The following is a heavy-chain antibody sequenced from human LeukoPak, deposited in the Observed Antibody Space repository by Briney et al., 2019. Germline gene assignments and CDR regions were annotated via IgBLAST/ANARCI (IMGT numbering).Heavy chain of an antibody. D-gene: IGHD5-24*01. Sequence: GGSLRLSCAASGFTVSSNYMSWVRQAPGKGLEWVSGISSSGSGDNTYYADSVKGRFTISRDSSKNTLFLHMNSLTADDTATYYCAKDGDGYNFLLGWYFDLWGRGTLVTVSS. CDR3: AKDGDGYNFLLGWYFDL. CDR2: ISSSGSGDNT. J-gene: IGHJ2*01. V-gene: IGHV3-23*01. CDR1: GFTVSSNY.